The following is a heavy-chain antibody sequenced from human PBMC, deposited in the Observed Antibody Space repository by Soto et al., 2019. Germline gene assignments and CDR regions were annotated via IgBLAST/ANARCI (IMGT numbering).Heavy chain of an antibody. CDR3: TTDTVYPNTHDYGDYFYYYYGMDV. Sequence: GSLRLSCAASGFTFSNAWMNWVRQAPGKGLEWVGRIKSKTDGGTTDYAAPVKGRFTISRDDSKNTLYLQMNSLKTEDTAVYYCTTDTVYPNTHDYGDYFYYYYGMDVWGQGTTVTVSS. CDR2: IKSKTDGGTT. D-gene: IGHD4-17*01. CDR1: GFTFSNAW. V-gene: IGHV3-15*07. J-gene: IGHJ6*02.